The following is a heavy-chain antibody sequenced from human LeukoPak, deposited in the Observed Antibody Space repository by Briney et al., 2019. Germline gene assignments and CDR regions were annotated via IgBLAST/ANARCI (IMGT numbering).Heavy chain of an antibody. CDR2: INPDGNKK. V-gene: IGHV3-7*01. CDR3: ARDLAYSRLDY. J-gene: IGHJ4*02. CDR1: EPTFSSSW. D-gene: IGHD5-18*01. Sequence: PGGSLRLSCAVSEPTFSSSWMDWFRQAPGKGLEWVASINPDGNKKYSADSVKGRFTISRDNAENSLYLQMNSLRVEDTAFYYCARDLAYSRLDYWGQGMLVTVSS.